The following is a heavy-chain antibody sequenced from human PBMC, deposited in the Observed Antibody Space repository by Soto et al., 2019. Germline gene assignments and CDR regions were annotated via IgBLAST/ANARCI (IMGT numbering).Heavy chain of an antibody. CDR2: IYHSGST. D-gene: IGHD6-6*01. J-gene: IGHJ4*02. Sequence: QVQLQESGPGLVKPSGTLSLTCAVSGGSISSSNWWSWVRQPPGKGQEWIGEIYHSGSTNYNPSLKSRVTISVDKSKNQFSLKLSSVTAADTAVYYCARSVAAGPHGGQTGGDYWGQGTLVTVSS. V-gene: IGHV4-4*02. CDR3: ARSVAAGPHGGQTGGDY. CDR1: GGSISSSNW.